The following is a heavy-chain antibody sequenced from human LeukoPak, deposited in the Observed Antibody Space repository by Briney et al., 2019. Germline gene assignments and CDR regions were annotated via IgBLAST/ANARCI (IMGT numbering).Heavy chain of an antibody. CDR2: IKADGSGT. Sequence: SGGSLRLSCAASGFTIGPYAMYWVRQGPGRGLEWVSVIKADGSGTFYADSVRGRFTTSRDNSENSLYLQMNSLTSEDTALYYCATWAFYHNLDVWGQGTTVIVSS. CDR1: GFTIGPYA. D-gene: IGHD2/OR15-2a*01. CDR3: ATWAFYHNLDV. J-gene: IGHJ6*02. V-gene: IGHV3-43*02.